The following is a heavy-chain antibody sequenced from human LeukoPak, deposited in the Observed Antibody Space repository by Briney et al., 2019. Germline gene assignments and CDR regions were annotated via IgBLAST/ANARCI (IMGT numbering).Heavy chain of an antibody. D-gene: IGHD1-26*01. J-gene: IGHJ4*02. V-gene: IGHV3-23*01. Sequence: GGSLRLSCAASGFAFSSYAMSWVRQAPGKGPEWVSAISGSGGSTYYADSVKGRFTISRDNSKNTLYLQMNSLRPEDTAVYYCAKESQLSYRGTFYIDYWGQGILVTVSS. CDR2: ISGSGGST. CDR3: AKESQLSYRGTFYIDY. CDR1: GFAFSSYA.